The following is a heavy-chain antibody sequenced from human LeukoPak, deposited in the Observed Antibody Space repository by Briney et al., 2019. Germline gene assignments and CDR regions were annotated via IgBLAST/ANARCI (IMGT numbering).Heavy chain of an antibody. CDR2: IRDSGDNR. CDR3: AKHGYNSGVYDAFDI. CDR1: GLTFSSYT. J-gene: IGHJ3*02. D-gene: IGHD6-19*01. V-gene: IGHV3-23*01. Sequence: PGGSLRLSCAASGLTFSSYTISWVRQARGKGLEWVSVIRDSGDNRYYADAVKGRFTISRDNSKKTLHLQMNSLRAEDTAVYYCAKHGYNSGVYDAFDIWGQGTRVTVSS.